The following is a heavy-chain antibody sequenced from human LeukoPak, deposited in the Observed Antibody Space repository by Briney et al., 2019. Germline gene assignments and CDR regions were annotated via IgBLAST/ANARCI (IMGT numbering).Heavy chain of an antibody. D-gene: IGHD2-8*01. V-gene: IGHV3-48*03. J-gene: IGHJ4*02. CDR1: GFSLTSYE. CDR3: ARDTVNGPFVISLDY. CDR2: FSSGGNAE. Sequence: PGGSLRLSCAASGFSLTSYEMNWVRQTPGRGLEWVSHFSSGGNAEYYADSVRGRFSMSRDNAKNSLYLEMNSLGAEDTAVYYCARDTVNGPFVISLDYWGQGALVTVSS.